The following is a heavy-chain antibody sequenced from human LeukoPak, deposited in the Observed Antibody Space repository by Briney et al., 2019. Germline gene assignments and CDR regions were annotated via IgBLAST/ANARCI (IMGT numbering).Heavy chain of an antibody. V-gene: IGHV3-66*01. Sequence: GRSLTLSCAASGVTVSSSYMGWVRQAPRKGLEWVSVINSDGTTYYADSVKGRFTASRDPPKNTLSLQMSSLRVEDTAVYYCTRDSTSWARSGYWGQGTLVTVSS. CDR1: GVTVSSSY. J-gene: IGHJ4*02. CDR2: INSDGTT. CDR3: TRDSTSWARSGY. D-gene: IGHD6-6*01.